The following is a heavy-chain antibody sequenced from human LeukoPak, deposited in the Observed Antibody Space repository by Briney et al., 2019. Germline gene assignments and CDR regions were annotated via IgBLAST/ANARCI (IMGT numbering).Heavy chain of an antibody. V-gene: IGHV1-46*01. CDR3: AREGVAAAVDY. CDR2: INPSGGST. CDR1: GYTFTSYY. J-gene: IGHJ4*02. Sequence: ASVKVSCTASGYTFTSYYMHWVRQAPGQGLEWMGIINPSGGSTSYAQKFQGRVTMTRDTSTSTVYMELSSLRSEDTAVYYCAREGVAAAVDYWGQGALVTVSS. D-gene: IGHD6-13*01.